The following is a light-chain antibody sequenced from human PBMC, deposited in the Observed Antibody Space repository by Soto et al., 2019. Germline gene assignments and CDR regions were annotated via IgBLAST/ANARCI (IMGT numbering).Light chain of an antibody. CDR1: QRVGSN. CDR3: QQYYDWPWT. V-gene: IGKV3-15*01. J-gene: IGKJ1*01. CDR2: GAS. Sequence: EKVMTQSPGSLSVSPGERAALSCRASQRVGSNLAWYQRKPGQAPRLLIYGASTRATGIPSRFSGSGSGTEFTLTISSLQSEDFAVYYRQQYYDWPWTFGQGTTVEIK.